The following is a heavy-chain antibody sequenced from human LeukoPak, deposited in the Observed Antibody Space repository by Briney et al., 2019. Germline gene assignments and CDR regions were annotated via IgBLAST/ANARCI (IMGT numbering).Heavy chain of an antibody. V-gene: IGHV3-23*01. CDR3: AKIDGVAYGGY. CDR1: GFPFSSHG. D-gene: IGHD4-17*01. CDR2: ISGSGGGT. J-gene: IGHJ4*02. Sequence: GGSLRLSCAASGFPFSSHGMNWVRQAPGKVLEWVSAISGSGGGTYYADSVRGRFTVSRDNFKNIMYLEMNNLRVEDTALYFCAKIDGVAYGGYWGQGVLVTVSS.